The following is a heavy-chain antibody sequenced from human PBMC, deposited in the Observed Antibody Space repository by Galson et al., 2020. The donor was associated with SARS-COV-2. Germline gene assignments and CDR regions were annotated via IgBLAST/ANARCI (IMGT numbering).Heavy chain of an antibody. V-gene: IGHV3-21*01. CDR3: ASQYGDYLYYYYYGMDV. CDR1: GFTFSSYS. Sequence: GGSLRLSCAASGFTFSSYSMNWVRQAPGKGLEWVSSISSSSRYIYYADSVKGRFTISRDNAKNSLYLQMNSLRAEDTVVYYCASQYGDYLYYYYYGMDVWGQGTTVTVSS. CDR2: ISSSSRYI. D-gene: IGHD4-17*01. J-gene: IGHJ6*02.